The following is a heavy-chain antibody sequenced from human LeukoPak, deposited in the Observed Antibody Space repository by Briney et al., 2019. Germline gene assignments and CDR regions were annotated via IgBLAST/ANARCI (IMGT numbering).Heavy chain of an antibody. Sequence: GGSLRLSCAASGFTFSSYAMSWVRQAPGKGLEWVSVIYSGGSTYYADSVKGRFTIPRDNSKNTLYLQMNSLRAEDTAVYYCAREKRGDYGDFDYWGQGTLVTVSS. CDR2: IYSGGST. CDR1: GFTFSSYA. V-gene: IGHV3-66*01. D-gene: IGHD4-17*01. CDR3: AREKRGDYGDFDY. J-gene: IGHJ4*02.